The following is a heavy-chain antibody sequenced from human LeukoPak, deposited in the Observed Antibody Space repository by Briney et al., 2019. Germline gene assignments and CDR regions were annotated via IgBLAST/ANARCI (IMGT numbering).Heavy chain of an antibody. CDR3: ASGVISGSPKAYFDY. Sequence: SVKVSCKASDYTFTSYGISWVRQAPGQGLEWMGGIIPIFGTANYAQKFQGRVTITADESTSTAYMELSSLRSEDTAVYYYASGVISGSPKAYFDYWGQGTLVTVSS. J-gene: IGHJ4*02. D-gene: IGHD1-26*01. CDR2: IIPIFGTA. CDR1: DYTFTSYG. V-gene: IGHV1-69*13.